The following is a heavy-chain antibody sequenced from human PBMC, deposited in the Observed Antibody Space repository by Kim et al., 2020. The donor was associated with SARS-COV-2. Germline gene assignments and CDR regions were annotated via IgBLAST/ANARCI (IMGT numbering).Heavy chain of an antibody. Sequence: GGSLRLSCAASGFTFSSYAMHWVRQAPGKGLEWVAVISYDGSNKYYVDSVKGRFTISRDNSKNTLYLQMNSLRAEDTAVYYCAREGGAVVYYYGMDVWGQGTTVTVSS. CDR3: AREGGAVVYYYGMDV. D-gene: IGHD2-15*01. CDR1: GFTFSSYA. V-gene: IGHV3-30*04. CDR2: ISYDGSNK. J-gene: IGHJ6*02.